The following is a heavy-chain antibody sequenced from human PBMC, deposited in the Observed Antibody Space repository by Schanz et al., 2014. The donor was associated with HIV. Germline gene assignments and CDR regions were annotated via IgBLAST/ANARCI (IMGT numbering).Heavy chain of an antibody. V-gene: IGHV3-33*08. J-gene: IGHJ4*02. CDR3: AKRRDSGYAYFDY. CDR1: GFTFRSYG. CDR2: IWYDGKNR. D-gene: IGHD1-1*01. Sequence: QVQLVESGGGVVQPGRSLRLSCAASGFTFRSYGMHWVRQAPGRGLEWVAVIWYDGKNRDYADSVKGRFTISRDNSKNTLYLQMNSLRAEDTAVYYCAKRRDSGYAYFDYWGQGTLVTVSS.